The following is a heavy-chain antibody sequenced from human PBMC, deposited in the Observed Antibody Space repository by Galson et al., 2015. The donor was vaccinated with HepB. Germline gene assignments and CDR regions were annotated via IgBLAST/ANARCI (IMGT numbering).Heavy chain of an antibody. J-gene: IGHJ3*02. CDR3: ARCGGDCSNADAFDI. V-gene: IGHV1-2*04. Sequence: KVSCKASGYTFTGYYMHWVRQAPGQGLEWMGWINPNSGGTNYAQKFQGWVTMTRDTSISTAYMELSRLRSDDTAVYYCARCGGDCSNADAFDIWGQGTMVTVSS. CDR2: INPNSGGT. CDR1: GYTFTGYY. D-gene: IGHD2-21*01.